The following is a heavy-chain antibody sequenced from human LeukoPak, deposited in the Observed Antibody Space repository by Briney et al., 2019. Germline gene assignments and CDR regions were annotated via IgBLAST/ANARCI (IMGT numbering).Heavy chain of an antibody. V-gene: IGHV3-11*01. J-gene: IGHJ4*02. CDR1: GLNFSVYY. CDR3: AAGVALDY. CDR2: ISKSGTTV. D-gene: IGHD3-3*01. Sequence: GGSVRLSCAASGLNFSVYYLTGLGQAAGSGLEWLSHISKSGTTVYYADSVKGRFTISRDSAKNSLHLHMNSLRAEDTAVYYCAAGVALDYWGQGALVTVSS.